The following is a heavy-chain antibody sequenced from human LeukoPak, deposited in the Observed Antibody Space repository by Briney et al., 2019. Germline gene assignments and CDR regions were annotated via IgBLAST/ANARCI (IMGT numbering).Heavy chain of an antibody. Sequence: PGGSLRLSCAASGFTFSNYVMGWVRQDPGKGLQWVSIINGSGSFTSYADSVKGRLTISRDNSKNTLYLQMNSLRAEDTAVYYCAKHFCTGLDCSLFDSWGQGTLVTVSS. CDR3: AKHFCTGLDCSLFDS. V-gene: IGHV3-23*05. J-gene: IGHJ4*02. CDR1: GFTFSNYV. D-gene: IGHD3/OR15-3a*01. CDR2: INGSGSFT.